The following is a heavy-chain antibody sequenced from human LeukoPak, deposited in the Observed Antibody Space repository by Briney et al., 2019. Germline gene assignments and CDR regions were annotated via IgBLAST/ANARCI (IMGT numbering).Heavy chain of an antibody. CDR1: GGSISSYY. D-gene: IGHD2-2*01. J-gene: IGHJ4*02. Sequence: SETLSLTCTVSGGSISSYYWSWIRQPPGKGLDWIGYIYYNGRANYNPSLKSRVTISVDTSKNQFSLKLSSVTAADAAAYFCARGYCSGTRCFDYWGQGTLVTVCS. CDR3: ARGYCSGTRCFDY. V-gene: IGHV4-59*01. CDR2: IYYNGRA.